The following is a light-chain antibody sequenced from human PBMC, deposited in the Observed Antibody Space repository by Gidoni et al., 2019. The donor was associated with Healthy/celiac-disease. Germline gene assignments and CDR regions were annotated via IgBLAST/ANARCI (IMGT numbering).Light chain of an antibody. V-gene: IGLV2-14*01. CDR2: EVS. CDR1: SSDVGGYNY. J-gene: IGLJ2*01. Sequence: QSALTQPASVSGSPGQSITISCTGTSSDVGGYNYVYWYQQPPGKAPKLMIYEVSNRPSGVSNRFSGSKSGNTASLTISGLQAEDEADYYCSSYTSSSTLGVFGGGTKLTVL. CDR3: SSYTSSSTLGV.